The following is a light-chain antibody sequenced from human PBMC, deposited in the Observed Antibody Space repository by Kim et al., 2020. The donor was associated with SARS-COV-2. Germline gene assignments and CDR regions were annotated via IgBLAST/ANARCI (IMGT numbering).Light chain of an antibody. Sequence: EIVLTQSPGTLSLSPGERATLSCRASQSVSSSYLAWYQQKPGQAPRLLIYGASSRATGIPDRFSGSGSGTDFTLTISRLEPEDFAVYYCQQYGSHQVTFGQGTKLEI. J-gene: IGKJ2*01. CDR2: GAS. CDR3: QQYGSHQVT. CDR1: QSVSSSY. V-gene: IGKV3-20*01.